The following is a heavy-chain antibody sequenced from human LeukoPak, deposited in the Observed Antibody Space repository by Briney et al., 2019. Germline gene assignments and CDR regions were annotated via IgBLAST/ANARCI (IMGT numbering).Heavy chain of an antibody. Sequence: GASVKVSCKASGYTFTSHDINWVRQATGQGLEWMGWMNPNSGNTGYAQKFQGRVTMTSNTSISTAYIELNSLRSEDTAVYYCARGRRWLEVVPAAWFDPWGQGTLVTVSS. CDR2: MNPNSGNT. D-gene: IGHD2-2*01. CDR3: ARGRRWLEVVPAAWFDP. V-gene: IGHV1-8*01. CDR1: GYTFTSHD. J-gene: IGHJ5*02.